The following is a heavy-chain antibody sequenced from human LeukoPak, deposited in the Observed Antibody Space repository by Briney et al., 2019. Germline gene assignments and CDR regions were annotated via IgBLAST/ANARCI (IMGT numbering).Heavy chain of an antibody. J-gene: IGHJ4*02. CDR2: ISGSGGST. Sequence: GGSLRLSCAASGFTFSSYAMSWVRQAPGKGLEWVSAISGSGGSTYYADSVKGRFTISRDNSKNTLYLQMNSLRAEDTAVHYCAKDLGLWFGETLFDYWGQGTLVTVSS. D-gene: IGHD3-10*01. CDR3: AKDLGLWFGETLFDY. CDR1: GFTFSSYA. V-gene: IGHV3-23*01.